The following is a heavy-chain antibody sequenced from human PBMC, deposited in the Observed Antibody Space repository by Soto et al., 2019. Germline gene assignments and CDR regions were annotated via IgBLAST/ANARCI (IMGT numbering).Heavy chain of an antibody. J-gene: IGHJ4*02. V-gene: IGHV3-30*18. Sequence: QVQLVESGGGVVQPGRSLRLSCAASGFTFSSYGMHWVRQAPGKGLEWVAVISYDGSNKYYADSVKGRFTISRDNSKNPLYLQMNSLRAEDTAVYYCAKDRGAARPFDYWGQGTLVTVSS. CDR1: GFTFSSYG. D-gene: IGHD6-6*01. CDR2: ISYDGSNK. CDR3: AKDRGAARPFDY.